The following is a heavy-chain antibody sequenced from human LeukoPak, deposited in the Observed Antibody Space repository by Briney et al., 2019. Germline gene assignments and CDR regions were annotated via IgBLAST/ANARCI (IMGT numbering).Heavy chain of an antibody. CDR1: GFTFINYA. D-gene: IGHD4-11*01. CDR3: ATSTVAKYDY. J-gene: IGHJ4*02. Sequence: GGSLRLSCAASGFTFINYAMTWVRRAPGKGLERVSAISGSGDSTFNSDSVKGRFTISRDNFKNTLYLQMNSLRAEDTALYYCATSTVAKYDYWGQGTLVAVSS. V-gene: IGHV3-23*01. CDR2: ISGSGDST.